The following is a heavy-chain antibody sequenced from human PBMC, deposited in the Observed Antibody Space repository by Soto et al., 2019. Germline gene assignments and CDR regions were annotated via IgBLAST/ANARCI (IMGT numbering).Heavy chain of an antibody. V-gene: IGHV1-69*08. CDR1: GGTFSSYT. Sequence: QVQLVQSGAEVKKPGSLVKVSCKASGGTFSSYTITWVRQAPGQGLEWMGRIIPILGIANYAQKFQGRVTITADKSTSTAYMELSSLRSEDTAVYYCARDAVGTFDIWGQGTMVTVSS. CDR2: IIPILGIA. CDR3: ARDAVGTFDI. J-gene: IGHJ3*02.